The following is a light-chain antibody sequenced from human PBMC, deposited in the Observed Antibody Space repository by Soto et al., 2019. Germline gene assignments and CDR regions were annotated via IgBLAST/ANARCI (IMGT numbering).Light chain of an antibody. CDR2: GTS. J-gene: IGKJ3*01. V-gene: IGKV3-20*01. CDR1: QSVSSKY. CDR3: QQYGSSLFT. Sequence: EIVLTQSPGTLSLSPGERATLSCRASQSVSSKYLAWYQQKPGQAPRVLIYGTSIRASGVPERFSGGGSWTDFTLTITRLEPEDFAVDYCQQYGSSLFTYGPGTKVDFK.